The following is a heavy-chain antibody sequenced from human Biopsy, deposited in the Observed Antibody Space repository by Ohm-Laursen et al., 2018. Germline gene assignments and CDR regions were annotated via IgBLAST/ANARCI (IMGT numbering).Heavy chain of an antibody. D-gene: IGHD3-16*01. CDR3: AKQWSYYESFTQHYRGDFDY. Sequence: TLSLTCTVSGGSISSYYWMWIRQPPGKGLEWIGYISYSGSTSYNPSLKSRVTISTDTSKNQLSLTLSSLTAADTAVYFCAKQWSYYESFTQHYRGDFDYWGQGTLVIVSS. J-gene: IGHJ4*02. V-gene: IGHV4-59*08. CDR2: ISYSGST. CDR1: GGSISSYY.